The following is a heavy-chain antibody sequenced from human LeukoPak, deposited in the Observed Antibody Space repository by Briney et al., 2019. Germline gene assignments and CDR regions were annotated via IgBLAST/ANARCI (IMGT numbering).Heavy chain of an antibody. CDR2: INPNSGGT. CDR3: ASSTSDMITFGGVIVPYY. Sequence: ASVKVSCKASGYTFTGYYVHWVRQAPGQGLEWMGWINPNSGGTNYAQKFQGRVTMTRDTSISTAYMELSRLRSDDTAVYYCASSTSDMITFGGVIVPYYWGQGTLVTVSS. D-gene: IGHD3-16*02. CDR1: GYTFTGYY. J-gene: IGHJ4*02. V-gene: IGHV1-2*02.